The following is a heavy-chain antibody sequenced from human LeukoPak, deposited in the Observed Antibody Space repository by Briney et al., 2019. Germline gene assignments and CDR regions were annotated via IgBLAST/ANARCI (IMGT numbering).Heavy chain of an antibody. CDR3: ARGPPYYDFWSGYYYYYMDV. Sequence: ASVKVSCKASGYTFTSYDINWVRQATGQGLERMGWMNPNSGNTGYAQKFQGRVTMTRNTSISTAYMELSSLRSEDTAVYYCARGPPYYDFWSGYYYYYMDVWGKGTTVTVSS. CDR2: MNPNSGNT. D-gene: IGHD3-3*01. CDR1: GYTFTSYD. V-gene: IGHV1-8*01. J-gene: IGHJ6*03.